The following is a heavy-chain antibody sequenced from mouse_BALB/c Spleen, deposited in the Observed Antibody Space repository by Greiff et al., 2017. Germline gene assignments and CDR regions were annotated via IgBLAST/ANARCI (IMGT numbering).Heavy chain of an antibody. D-gene: IGHD2-3*01. Sequence: VQLKESGPELVKPGASVKMSCKASGYTFTSYVMHWVKQKPGQGLEWIGYINPYNDGTKYNEKFKGKATLTSDKSSSTAYMELSSLTSEDSAVYYCARGVGDGYYGYFDVWGAGTTVTVSS. CDR1: GYTFTSYV. CDR2: INPYNDGT. J-gene: IGHJ1*01. CDR3: ARGVGDGYYGYFDV. V-gene: IGHV1-14*01.